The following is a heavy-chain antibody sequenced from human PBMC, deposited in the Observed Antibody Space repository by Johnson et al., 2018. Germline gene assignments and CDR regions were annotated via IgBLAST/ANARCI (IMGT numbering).Heavy chain of an antibody. D-gene: IGHD6-19*01. CDR1: GFSFRNYA. CDR2: IFYDGSNK. Sequence: QVQLVQSGGGVVEPGRSLRLSCAASGFSFRNYAMHWVRQAPGKGLEWVAVIFYDGSNKYYVDSVKGRFTISRDNSKNTVYLQMNSLRAQDTAIYYCARDKGITMAGTRGSGDFWGQGILVTVSS. J-gene: IGHJ4*02. CDR3: ARDKGITMAGTRGSGDF. V-gene: IGHV3-30*04.